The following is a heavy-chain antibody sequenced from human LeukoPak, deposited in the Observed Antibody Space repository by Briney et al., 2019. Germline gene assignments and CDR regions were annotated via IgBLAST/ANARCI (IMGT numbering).Heavy chain of an antibody. CDR1: GFTIGDYH. CDR2: IRNKAFGGTA. CDR3: TRRLVGDDAFDI. V-gene: IGHV3-49*04. J-gene: IGHJ3*02. Sequence: GGSQRLSRTAFGFTIGDYHMGWVRQAPGKGLEWVGFIRNKAFGGTADYAASVKGRFTISRDDSKTIAYLQMNSLKTADTAVYYCTRRLVGDDAFDIWGQGTLVTVSS. D-gene: IGHD3-16*01.